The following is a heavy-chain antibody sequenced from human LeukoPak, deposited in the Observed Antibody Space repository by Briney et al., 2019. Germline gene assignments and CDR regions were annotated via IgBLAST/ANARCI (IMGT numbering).Heavy chain of an antibody. J-gene: IGHJ4*02. CDR3: AKEVGFGEFQSPRY. CDR1: GFTFSSYG. V-gene: IGHV3-23*01. CDR2: ISGSGVST. Sequence: SGGSLRLSCAASGFTFSSYGMSWVRQAPGKGLEWVSAISGSGVSTYYADSVKGRFTISRDNSKNTLYLQMNSLRAEDTAVYYCAKEVGFGEFQSPRYWGQGTLVTVSS. D-gene: IGHD3-10*01.